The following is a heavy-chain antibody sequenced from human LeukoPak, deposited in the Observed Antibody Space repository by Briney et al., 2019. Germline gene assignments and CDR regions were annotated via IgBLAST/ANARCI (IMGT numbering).Heavy chain of an antibody. CDR3: ARGAYYYDSTGYHDY. J-gene: IGHJ4*02. D-gene: IGHD3-22*01. V-gene: IGHV3-48*03. CDR2: ISSSGSII. Sequence: GGSLRLSCSASGFTLSSYAVHWVRQAPGKGLEWVSYISSSGSIIYYADSVKGRFTISRDNAKNSLYLQMNSLRAEDTAVYYCARGAYYYDSTGYHDYWGQGTLVTVSS. CDR1: GFTLSSYA.